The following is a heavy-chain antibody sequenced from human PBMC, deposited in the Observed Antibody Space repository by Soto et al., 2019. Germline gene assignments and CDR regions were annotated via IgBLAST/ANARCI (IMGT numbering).Heavy chain of an antibody. J-gene: IGHJ3*02. D-gene: IGHD1-7*01. CDR2: ISGSGGST. Sequence: GGSLRLSCAASGFTFSSYAMNWVRQAPGKGLEWVSAISGSGGSTYYADSVKGRFTISSDSSKNTLYLQMNSLRAEDTAVYYCAKGNSWSPALVLDIWGQGTMVTGSS. V-gene: IGHV3-23*01. CDR1: GFTFSSYA. CDR3: AKGNSWSPALVLDI.